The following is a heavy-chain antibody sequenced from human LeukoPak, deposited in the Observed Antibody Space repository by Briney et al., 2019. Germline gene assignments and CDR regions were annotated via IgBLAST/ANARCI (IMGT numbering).Heavy chain of an antibody. CDR3: ARSHRYYDSSAYYTGAKYYFDY. J-gene: IGHJ4*02. D-gene: IGHD3-22*01. CDR2: INPNTGGT. CDR1: GYTFTGYY. Sequence: ASVKLSCKASGYTFTGYYIHWVRQAPGQGLEWMGWINPNTGGTNYAQKFQGRVTMTRDTSISTVYMELNRLRSDDTAIYYCARSHRYYDSSAYYTGAKYYFDYWGQGTLVTVSS. V-gene: IGHV1-2*02.